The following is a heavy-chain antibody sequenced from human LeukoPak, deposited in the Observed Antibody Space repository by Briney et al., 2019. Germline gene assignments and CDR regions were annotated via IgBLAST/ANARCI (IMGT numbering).Heavy chain of an antibody. Sequence: ASVKVSCKASGYTFTSYGISWVRQAPGQGLEWMGWISAYNGNTNYAQKLQGRVTMTTDTSTSTAYMELRSLRSDDTAVYYCARDALGSWYSFFSFDYWGQGTLVTVSS. D-gene: IGHD6-13*01. V-gene: IGHV1-18*01. CDR1: GYTFTSYG. CDR2: ISAYNGNT. J-gene: IGHJ4*02. CDR3: ARDALGSWYSFFSFDY.